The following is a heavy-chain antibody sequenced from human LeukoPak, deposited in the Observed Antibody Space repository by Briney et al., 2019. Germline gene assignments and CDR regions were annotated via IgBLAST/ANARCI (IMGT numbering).Heavy chain of an antibody. D-gene: IGHD1-26*01. V-gene: IGHV1-46*01. CDR1: GYTFTSYY. J-gene: IGHJ4*02. CDR3: ARDPSGSWQWFDY. CDR2: INPNGGST. Sequence: VSVKVSCKASGYTFTSYYMHWVRQAPGQGLEWMGVINPNGGSTTYAQKFQGRVTMTRDRSTTTVYMELSSLRSEDTAVYYCARDPSGSWQWFDYWGQGTLVTVSS.